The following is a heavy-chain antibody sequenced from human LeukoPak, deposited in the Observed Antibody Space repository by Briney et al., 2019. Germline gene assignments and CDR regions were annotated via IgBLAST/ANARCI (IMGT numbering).Heavy chain of an antibody. J-gene: IGHJ4*02. CDR2: INGNGDSA. CDR1: GFTFSNYA. CDR3: AKPPETKWVRLSFGF. Sequence: GGSLRLSCAASGFTFSNYAMNWVRQAPGKGLEWVSVINGNGDSAHYADSVKGRFTISRDNSKNTLYLQMSSLRAEDTAVYYCAKPPETKWVRLSFGFWGQGTLVTVSS. V-gene: IGHV3-23*01. D-gene: IGHD5-12*01.